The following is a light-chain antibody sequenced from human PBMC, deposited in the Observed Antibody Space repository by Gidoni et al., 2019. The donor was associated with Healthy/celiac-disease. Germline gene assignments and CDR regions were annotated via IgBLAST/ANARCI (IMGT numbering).Light chain of an antibody. CDR2: AAS. V-gene: IGKV1-NL1*01. Sequence: SLSASVGDRVTITCRASQGISNSLAWYQQKPGKAPKLLLYAASRFESGVPSRFSGSGSGTDYTLTISSLQPEDFATYYCQQYYSTPITFGPGTRLEIK. J-gene: IGKJ5*01. CDR3: QQYYSTPIT. CDR1: QGISNS.